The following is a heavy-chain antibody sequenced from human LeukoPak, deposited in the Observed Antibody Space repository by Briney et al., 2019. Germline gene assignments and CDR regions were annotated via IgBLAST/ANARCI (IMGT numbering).Heavy chain of an antibody. CDR1: GYTFTGYY. CDR3: ARSLVLLWFGELSPFDY. CDR2: INPNSGGT. J-gene: IGHJ4*02. Sequence: GASVTVSCKASGYTFTGYYMHWVRQAPGQRLEWMGWINPNSGGTNYAQKFQGTVTMTRDTSISTAYMELSRLRSDDTAVYYCARSLVLLWFGELSPFDYWGQGTLVTVSS. D-gene: IGHD3-10*01. V-gene: IGHV1-2*02.